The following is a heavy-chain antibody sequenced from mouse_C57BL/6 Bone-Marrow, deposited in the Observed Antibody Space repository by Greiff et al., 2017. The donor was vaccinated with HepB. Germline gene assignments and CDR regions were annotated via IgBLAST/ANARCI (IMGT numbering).Heavy chain of an antibody. J-gene: IGHJ1*03. CDR1: GFTFSDYY. CDR2: ISNGGGST. V-gene: IGHV5-12*01. D-gene: IGHD1-1*01. CDR3: ARQYYGSSHWYFDV. Sequence: DVKLVESGGGLVQPGGSLKLSCAASGFTFSDYYMYWVRQTPGKRLEWVAYISNGGGSTYYPDTVKGRFTISRDNAKNTLYLQMSRLKSEDTAMYYCARQYYGSSHWYFDVWGTGTTVTVSS.